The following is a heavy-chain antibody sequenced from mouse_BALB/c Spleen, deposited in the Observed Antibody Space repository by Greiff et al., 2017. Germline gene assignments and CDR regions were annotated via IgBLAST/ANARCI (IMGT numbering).Heavy chain of an antibody. CDR1: GFTFSSFG. CDR3: ARVGTGYAMDY. Sequence: EVKLMESGGGLVQPGGSRKLSCAASGFTFSSFGMHWVRQAPEKGLEWVAYISSGSSTIYYADTVKGRFTISRDNPKNTLFLQMTSLRSEDTAMYYCARVGTGYAMDYWGQGTSVTVSS. D-gene: IGHD4-1*01. V-gene: IGHV5-17*02. CDR2: ISSGSSTI. J-gene: IGHJ4*01.